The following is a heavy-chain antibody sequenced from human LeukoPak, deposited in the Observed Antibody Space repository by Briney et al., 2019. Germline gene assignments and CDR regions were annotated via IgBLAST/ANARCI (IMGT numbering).Heavy chain of an antibody. Sequence: PGGSLRLSCAASGFTFSSYWMSWVRQAPGKGLEWVANIKQDGSEEYYVDSVKGRFTISRDNAKNSLYLQMNSLRAEDTAVYYCARVGPLLWFGESPGYYYYGMDVWGKGTTATVSS. V-gene: IGHV3-7*03. D-gene: IGHD3-10*01. CDR1: GFTFSSYW. CDR2: IKQDGSEE. CDR3: ARVGPLLWFGESPGYYYYGMDV. J-gene: IGHJ6*04.